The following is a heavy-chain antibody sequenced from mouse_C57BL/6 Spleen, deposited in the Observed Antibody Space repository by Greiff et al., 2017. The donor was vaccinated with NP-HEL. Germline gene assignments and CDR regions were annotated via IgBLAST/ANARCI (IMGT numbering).Heavy chain of an antibody. CDR1: GYTFTSYW. J-gene: IGHJ2*01. CDR2: IHPNSGST. D-gene: IGHD1-1*01. Sequence: QVQLKQPGAELVKPGASVKLSCKASGYTFTSYWMHWVKQRPGQGLEWIGMIHPNSGSTNYNEKFKSKATLTVDKSSSTAYMQLSSLTSEDSAVYYCARSRGSSLDYWGQGTTLTVSS. V-gene: IGHV1-64*01. CDR3: ARSRGSSLDY.